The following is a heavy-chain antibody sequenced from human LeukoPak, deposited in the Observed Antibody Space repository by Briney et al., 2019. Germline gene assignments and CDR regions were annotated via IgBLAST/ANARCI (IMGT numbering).Heavy chain of an antibody. J-gene: IGHJ4*02. CDR1: GGSISSSNW. CDR2: IYHSGST. D-gene: IGHD6-19*01. CDR3: ARQGDSGWYYFDY. Sequence: SETLSLTCAVSGGSISSSNWWSWVRNPPGKGLEWIGEIYHSGSTNYNPSLKSRVTISVDKSKNQFSLKLTSVTAADTAAYYCARQGDSGWYYFDYWGQGTLVTVSS. V-gene: IGHV4-4*02.